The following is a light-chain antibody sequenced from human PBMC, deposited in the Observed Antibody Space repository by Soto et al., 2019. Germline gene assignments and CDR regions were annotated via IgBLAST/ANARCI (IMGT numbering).Light chain of an antibody. J-gene: IGKJ4*01. V-gene: IGKV4-1*01. Sequence: DIVMTQSPDSLAVSLGERATINCKSSQSVLYSSNNKNYLAWYQQKPGQPPKLLIYWASTRESGVPDRFSGSGSGTDFTLTISSLKAEDVAVYYCQQYYSTPLTFGGGTKVVIK. CDR1: QSVLYSSNNKNY. CDR3: QQYYSTPLT. CDR2: WAS.